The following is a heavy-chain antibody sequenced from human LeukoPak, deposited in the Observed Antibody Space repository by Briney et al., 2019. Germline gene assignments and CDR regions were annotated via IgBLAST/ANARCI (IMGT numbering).Heavy chain of an antibody. CDR3: VSQTSAADSFDY. CDR1: GGSISSYY. V-gene: IGHV4-4*07. J-gene: IGHJ4*02. CDR2: IYTSGST. D-gene: IGHD6-25*01. Sequence: PSETLSLTCTVSGGSISSYYWSWIRQPAGKGLEWIGRIYTSGSTNYNPSLKSRVTMSVDTSKNQFSVKLSSVTAADTAVYYCVSQTSAADSFDYWGQGTLVTVSS.